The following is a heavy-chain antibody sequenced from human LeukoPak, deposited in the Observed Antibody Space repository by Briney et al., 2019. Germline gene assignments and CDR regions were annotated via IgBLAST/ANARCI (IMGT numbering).Heavy chain of an antibody. V-gene: IGHV4-61*02. CDR3: ARVKMTSITSHDS. CDR2: IYTSGST. D-gene: IGHD2-21*02. Sequence: SETLSLTCTVSGGSISSGSYYRSWIRQPAGKGLEWIGRIYTSGSTNYNPSLKSRVTISVDTSKNQFSLKLKSVTAADTAVYYCARVKMTSITSHDSWGQGTLVTVSS. J-gene: IGHJ4*02. CDR1: GGSISSGSYY.